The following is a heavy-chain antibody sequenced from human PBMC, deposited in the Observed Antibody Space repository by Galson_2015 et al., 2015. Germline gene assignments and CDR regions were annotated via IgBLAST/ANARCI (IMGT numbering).Heavy chain of an antibody. V-gene: IGHV3-30-3*01. J-gene: IGHJ4*02. CDR3: ARDVYVTSYFDY. CDR2: ISYDGNNK. Sequence: SLRLSCAASGFTFSSYAMHWVRQAPGKGLEWVAVISYDGNNKYYADSVKGRITISRDNSKNTLYLQMNSLRGEDTALYYCARDVYVTSYFDYWGQGTLVTVSS. D-gene: IGHD5/OR15-5a*01. CDR1: GFTFSSYA.